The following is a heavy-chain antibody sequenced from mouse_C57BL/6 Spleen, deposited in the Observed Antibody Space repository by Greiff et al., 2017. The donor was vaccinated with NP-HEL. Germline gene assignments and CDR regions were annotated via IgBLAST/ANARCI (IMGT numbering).Heavy chain of an antibody. CDR1: GFTFSSYA. D-gene: IGHD1-1*01. J-gene: IGHJ1*03. CDR3: AIDMGYYGSRYFDV. V-gene: IGHV5-4*01. Sequence: EVMLVESGGGLVKPGGSLKLSCAASGFTFSSYAMSWVRQTPEKRLEWVATISDGGSYTYYPDNVKGRFTISRDNAKNNLYLQMSHLKSEDTAMYYCAIDMGYYGSRYFDVWGTGTTVTVSS. CDR2: ISDGGSYT.